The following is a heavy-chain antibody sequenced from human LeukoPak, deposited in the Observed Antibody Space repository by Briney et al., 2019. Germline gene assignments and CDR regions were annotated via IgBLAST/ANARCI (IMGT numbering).Heavy chain of an antibody. V-gene: IGHV4-4*07. CDR3: ARVSYDSSGYYGDY. D-gene: IGHD3-22*01. CDR2: FYSSGGT. Sequence: SETLSLTCSGSGGSSNDYYWNWLWQPAGEGLEWIGRFYSSGGTNYNPSLKSRVTISVDKSKNQFSLRLSSVTAADTAVYYCARVSYDSSGYYGDYWGQGTLVTVSS. CDR1: GGSSNDYY. J-gene: IGHJ4*02.